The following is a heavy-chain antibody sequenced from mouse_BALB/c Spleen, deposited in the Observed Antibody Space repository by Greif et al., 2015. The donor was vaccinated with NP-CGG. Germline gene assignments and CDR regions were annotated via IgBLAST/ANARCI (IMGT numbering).Heavy chain of an antibody. J-gene: IGHJ4*01. V-gene: IGHV5-6*01. CDR2: ISSGGSYT. Sequence: EVKVVESGGDLVKPGGSLKLSCAASGFTFSSYGMSWVRQTPDKRLEWVATISSGGSYTCYPDSVKGRFTISRDNAKNTLYLQISSLKSEDTAMYYCARQLDYYAMDYWGQGTSVTVSS. CDR1: GFTFSSYG. CDR3: ARQLDYYAMDY.